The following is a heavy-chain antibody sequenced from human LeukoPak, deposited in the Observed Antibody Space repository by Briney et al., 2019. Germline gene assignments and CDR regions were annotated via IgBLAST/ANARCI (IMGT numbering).Heavy chain of an antibody. CDR2: ISSTSSYT. D-gene: IGHD1-26*01. Sequence: GGSLRLSCAASGFTFSSYSMKWVRQAPGKGLEWVSSISSTSSYTYYADSVRGRFTISRDNAKNSLYLQMNSLRAEDTAVYYCAKWDGGSYYFDYWGQGTLVTVSS. CDR3: AKWDGGSYYFDY. V-gene: IGHV3-21*01. CDR1: GFTFSSYS. J-gene: IGHJ4*02.